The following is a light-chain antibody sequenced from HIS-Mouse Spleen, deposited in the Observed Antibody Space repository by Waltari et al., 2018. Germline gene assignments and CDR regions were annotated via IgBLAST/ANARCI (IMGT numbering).Light chain of an antibody. V-gene: IGLV1-40*01. CDR2: GNS. CDR1: SPNIGAGSD. Sequence: QSVLTQPPSVSGAPGQRVTISCPGSSPNIGAGSDVHWYQQLPGTAPKLLIYGNSNRPSGVPDRFSGSKSGTSASLAITGLQAEDEADYYCQSYDSSLSVYVFGTGTKVTVL. J-gene: IGLJ1*01. CDR3: QSYDSSLSVYV.